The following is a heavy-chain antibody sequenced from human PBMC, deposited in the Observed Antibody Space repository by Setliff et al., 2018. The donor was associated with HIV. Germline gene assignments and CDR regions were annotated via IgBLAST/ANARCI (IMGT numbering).Heavy chain of an antibody. J-gene: IGHJ6*02. V-gene: IGHV4-61*09. Sequence: SETLSLTCSVSGGSLGSGSHYCTWLRQAAGKGLEWIGHFYTSGTTNYNPSLESRVTISVDTSKNQFSLKLSSVTAADAAVYYCGTAMYYYYGLDVWGQGIRVTVSS. D-gene: IGHD2-2*01. CDR2: FYTSGTT. CDR1: GGSLGSGSHY. CDR3: GTAMYYYYGLDV.